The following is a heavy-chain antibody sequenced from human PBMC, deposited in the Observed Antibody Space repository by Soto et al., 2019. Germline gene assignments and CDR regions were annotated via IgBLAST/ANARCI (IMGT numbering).Heavy chain of an antibody. V-gene: IGHV3-23*01. Sequence: GGSLRISCAASGFTLSSYAMSWVRQAPGKGLEWVSAICGSGGSTYYADSVEGRFTISRDNSKNTLYLQMNSLRAEDTAVYYCAKDFDNYYDSGSYGSFYDYYGIDVWGQGTTVTVSS. CDR2: ICGSGGST. CDR1: GFTLSSYA. CDR3: AKDFDNYYDSGSYGSFYDYYGIDV. J-gene: IGHJ6*02. D-gene: IGHD3-10*01.